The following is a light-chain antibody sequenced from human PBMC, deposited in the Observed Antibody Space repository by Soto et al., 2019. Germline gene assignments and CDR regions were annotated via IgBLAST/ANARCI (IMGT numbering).Light chain of an antibody. J-gene: IGLJ2*01. CDR3: QVAGTSADSYVL. Sequence: SYELTQPPSVSVAPGKTTRITCGGDNIAGKAVHWYQLKAGQAPVLIMYKDGDRPAGVPERFSGSKSGNTATLAVSWVEAGDGADCHCQVAGTSADSYVLFGGGTKLTVL. V-gene: IGLV3-21*04. CDR1: NIAGKA. CDR2: KDG.